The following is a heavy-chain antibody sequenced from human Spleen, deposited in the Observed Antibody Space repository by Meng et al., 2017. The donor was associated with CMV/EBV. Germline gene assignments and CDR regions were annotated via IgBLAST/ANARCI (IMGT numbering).Heavy chain of an antibody. Sequence: SETLSLTCAVYGGSFSGYYWSWIRQPPGKGLEWIGEISHSGSTNYNPSLKSRVTISVDTSKNQFSLKLSSVTAADTAVYYCARGSCSSTSCYWYYYYGMDVWGQGTTVTVSS. CDR2: ISHSGST. CDR3: ARGSCSSTSCYWYYYYGMDV. CDR1: GGSFSGYY. V-gene: IGHV4-34*01. D-gene: IGHD2-2*01. J-gene: IGHJ6*02.